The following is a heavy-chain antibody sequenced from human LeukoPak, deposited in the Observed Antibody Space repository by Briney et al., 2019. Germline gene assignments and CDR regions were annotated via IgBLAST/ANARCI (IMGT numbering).Heavy chain of an antibody. V-gene: IGHV4-34*01. CDR3: ARGATISETGYFDF. CDR2: IDHRGDA. D-gene: IGHD5-24*01. Sequence: SETLSLTCAVYGGSFSRYYWSWIRQSPGKGLEWIAEIDHRGDANYNPSVKSRVTISVDTSKNQFSLKVRSLSAADTAVYYCARGATISETGYFDFWGQGTLVTVSS. J-gene: IGHJ4*03. CDR1: GGSFSRYY.